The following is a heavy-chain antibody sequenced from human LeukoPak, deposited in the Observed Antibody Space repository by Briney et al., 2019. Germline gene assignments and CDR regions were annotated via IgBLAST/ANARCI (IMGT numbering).Heavy chain of an antibody. CDR2: INPNSGRT. J-gene: IGHJ4*02. CDR1: GYTFNGYY. CDR3: AREEGTGGAVDY. Sequence: ASVKVSCKTSGYTFNGYYMHWVRQAPGQGLEWMGWINPNSGRTNYAQKLQGRVTMTTDTSTSTAYMELRSLRSDDTAVYYCAREEGTGGAVDYWGQGTLVTVSS. V-gene: IGHV1-2*02. D-gene: IGHD2-8*02.